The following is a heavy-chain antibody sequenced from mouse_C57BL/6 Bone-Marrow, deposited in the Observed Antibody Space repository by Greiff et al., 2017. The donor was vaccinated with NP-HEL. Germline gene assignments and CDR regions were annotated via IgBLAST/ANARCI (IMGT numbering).Heavy chain of an antibody. Sequence: QVQLQQPGAELVMPGASVKLSCKASGYTFTSYWMHWVKQRPGQGLEWIGEIDPSDSYTNYNQKFKGKSTLTVDKSSSTAYMQLSSLTSEDSAVYYCARGVVRDYAMDYWGQGTSVTVSS. J-gene: IGHJ4*01. CDR3: ARGVVRDYAMDY. CDR1: GYTFTSYW. CDR2: IDPSDSYT. D-gene: IGHD1-1*01. V-gene: IGHV1-69*01.